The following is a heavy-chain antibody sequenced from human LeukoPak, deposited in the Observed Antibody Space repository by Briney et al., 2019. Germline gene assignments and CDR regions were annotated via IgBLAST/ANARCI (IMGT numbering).Heavy chain of an antibody. CDR1: GGSISSGGYY. J-gene: IGHJ3*02. CDR3: ARDQAAYQHDAFDI. V-gene: IGHV4-31*03. CDR2: IYYSGST. Sequence: PSETLSLTCTVSGGSISSGGYYWSWIRQHPGKGLEWIGYIYYSGSTYYNPSLKSRVTISVDTSKNQFSLKLSSVTAADTAVYYCARDQAAYQHDAFDIWGQGTMVTVSS. D-gene: IGHD2-2*01.